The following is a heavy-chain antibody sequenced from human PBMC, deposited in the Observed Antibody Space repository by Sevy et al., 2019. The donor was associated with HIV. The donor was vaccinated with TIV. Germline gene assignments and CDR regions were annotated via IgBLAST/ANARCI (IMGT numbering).Heavy chain of an antibody. CDR2: IDSGGST. V-gene: IGHV3-66*01. D-gene: IGHD3-22*01. Sequence: GESLKISCEASGFTVSGNYMAWVRLAPGKGLEWVSLIDSGGSTYYADSVKGRFTISRDNAKNTLYLQLNPRRAEETAVYFGARDRYYDASGYYYYYYGMDVWGQGTTVTVSS. CDR3: ARDRYYDASGYYYYYYGMDV. CDR1: GFTVSGNY. J-gene: IGHJ6*02.